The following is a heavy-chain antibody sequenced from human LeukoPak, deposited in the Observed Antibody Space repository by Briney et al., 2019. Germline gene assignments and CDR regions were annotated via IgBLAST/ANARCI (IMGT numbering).Heavy chain of an antibody. J-gene: IGHJ4*02. Sequence: PGGSLRLSCAASGFTFSSYAMSWVRQAPGKGLECVSAISGSGCSTYYADSVKGRFTISRDNSKNTLYLQMNSLTAEDTAVYYCAKDGGSRWYYRRLGYFAYSGPGTLVTVSS. CDR1: GFTFSSYA. CDR2: ISGSGCST. CDR3: AKDGGSRWYYRRLGYFAY. V-gene: IGHV3-23*01. D-gene: IGHD6-19*01.